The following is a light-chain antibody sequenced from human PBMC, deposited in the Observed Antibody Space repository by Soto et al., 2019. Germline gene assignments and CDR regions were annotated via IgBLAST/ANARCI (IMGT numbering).Light chain of an antibody. CDR2: DAS. V-gene: IGKV3-15*01. J-gene: IGKJ5*01. CDR3: QQYHNWPIT. Sequence: IVLTQSPGTLSSSPGERATLSCRASQSVSTSNLAWHQQKPGQAPRILMYDASTRATGIPARFSGSGSGTEFTLTISSLQSEDFAVYYCQQYHNWPITFGQGTRLEIK. CDR1: QSVSTSN.